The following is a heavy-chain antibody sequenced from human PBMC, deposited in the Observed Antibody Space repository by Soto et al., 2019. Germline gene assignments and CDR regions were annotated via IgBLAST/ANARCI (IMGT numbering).Heavy chain of an antibody. J-gene: IGHJ4*02. CDR2: IYYTGST. V-gene: IGHV4-39*01. Sequence: SETLSLTCTVSVGSFSSSSYYWGWIRQPPGKGLEWIGTIYYTGSTSYSPSLKRRVTISVDTSKTQFSLNLSSVTATDTAVYYCAGRRAGDYYFDYWGQGTLVTVSS. D-gene: IGHD1-26*01. CDR1: VGSFSSSSYY. CDR3: AGRRAGDYYFDY.